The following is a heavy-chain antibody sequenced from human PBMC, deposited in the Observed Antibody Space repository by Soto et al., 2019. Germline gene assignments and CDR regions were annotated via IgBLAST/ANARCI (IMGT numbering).Heavy chain of an antibody. CDR1: GYTFSSYY. CDR3: ARGLGLGDC. CDR2: INPNGGST. V-gene: IGHV1-46*01. J-gene: IGHJ4*02. D-gene: IGHD3-9*01. Sequence: QVQLVQSGAEVKKPGASVKVSCKASGYTFSSYYIHWVRQAPGQGLEWIGIINPNGGSTNYAQNFQGRPTLTRDTSTANGHIDLNALTSDDTAMYYCARGLGLGDCWGQGTLVTVSS.